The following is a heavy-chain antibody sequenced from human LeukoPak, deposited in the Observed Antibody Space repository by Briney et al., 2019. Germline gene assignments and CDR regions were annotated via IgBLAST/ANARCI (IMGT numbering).Heavy chain of an antibody. Sequence: PGGSLRLSCAASGFTFSSYAMSWVRQAPGKGLEWFSYISSSSTTIYYADSVEGRFTISRDNAENSLYLQMNSLTDEDTAVYYCVRGDWDYWGQGTLVTVSS. J-gene: IGHJ4*02. CDR2: ISSSSTTI. V-gene: IGHV3-48*02. D-gene: IGHD2-21*02. CDR3: VRGDWDY. CDR1: GFTFSSYA.